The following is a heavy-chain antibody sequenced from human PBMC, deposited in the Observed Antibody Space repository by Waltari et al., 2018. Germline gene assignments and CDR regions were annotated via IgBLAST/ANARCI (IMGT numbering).Heavy chain of an antibody. D-gene: IGHD6-13*01. CDR3: ARQGIAAGQLKFDY. CDR1: GGSISSSSYY. CDR2: IYYSGST. J-gene: IGHJ4*02. V-gene: IGHV4-39*01. Sequence: QLQLQESGPGLVKPSETLSLTCTVSGGSISSSSYYWGWIRQPPGKGLEWIGSIYYSGSTYYNPSLKSRVTRSVDTSKNQFSLKLSSVTAADTAVYYCARQGIAAGQLKFDYWGQGTLVTVSS.